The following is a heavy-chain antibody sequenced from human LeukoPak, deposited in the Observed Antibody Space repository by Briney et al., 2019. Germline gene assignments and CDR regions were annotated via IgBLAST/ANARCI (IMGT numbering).Heavy chain of an antibody. CDR3: ASEVSAAGGSWFDP. CDR1: GGSISSSSYY. D-gene: IGHD6-13*01. CDR2: IYYSGSI. V-gene: IGHV4-39*01. J-gene: IGHJ5*02. Sequence: PSETLSLTCTVSGGSISSSSYYWGWIRQPPGKGLEWIGSIYYSGSIYYNPSLKSRVTISVDTSKNQFSLKLSSVTAADTAVYYCASEVSAAGGSWFDPWGQGTLVTVSS.